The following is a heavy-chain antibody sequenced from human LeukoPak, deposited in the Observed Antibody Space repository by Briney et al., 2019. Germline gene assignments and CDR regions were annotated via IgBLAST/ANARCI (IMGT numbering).Heavy chain of an antibody. D-gene: IGHD6-19*01. J-gene: IGHJ4*02. CDR2: ISWNSGSI. Sequence: GRSLRLSCAASGFTFDDYAMHWVRQAPGKGLEWVSGISWNSGSIGYADSVKGRFTISRDNAKNSLYLQMNSLRAEDTAVYYCARDKVQPGIAVAAHFDYWGQGTLVTVSS. V-gene: IGHV3-9*01. CDR3: ARDKVQPGIAVAAHFDY. CDR1: GFTFDDYA.